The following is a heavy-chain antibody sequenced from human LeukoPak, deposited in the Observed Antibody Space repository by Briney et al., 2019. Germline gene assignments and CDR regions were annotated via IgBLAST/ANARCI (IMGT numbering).Heavy chain of an antibody. CDR3: ARVAYPLYYYYMDV. J-gene: IGHJ6*03. V-gene: IGHV4-38-2*01. Sequence: PGGSLRLSCAASGFTFSDYYMSWIRQPPGKGLEWIGSIYYSGSTYYNPSLKSRVTISVDTSKNQFFLKLISVTAADTAVYYCARVAYPLYYYYMDVWGKGTTVTVSS. CDR2: IYYSGST. D-gene: IGHD2-21*01. CDR1: GFTFSDYY.